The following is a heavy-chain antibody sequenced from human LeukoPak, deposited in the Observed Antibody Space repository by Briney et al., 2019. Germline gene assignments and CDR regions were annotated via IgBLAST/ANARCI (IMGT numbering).Heavy chain of an antibody. J-gene: IGHJ4*02. D-gene: IGHD5-18*01. CDR3: ARNPREGYSYLYYFDY. V-gene: IGHV4-4*07. CDR2: IYTTGGT. CDR1: GGSISTYY. Sequence: PSETLSLSCSVSGGSISTYYWSWIRQPAGKGLEWIGRIYTTGGTNYNPSLKSRVTMSVDTSKNQFSLKLTSVTAADTAVYYCARNPREGYSYLYYFDYWGQGTLVTVSS.